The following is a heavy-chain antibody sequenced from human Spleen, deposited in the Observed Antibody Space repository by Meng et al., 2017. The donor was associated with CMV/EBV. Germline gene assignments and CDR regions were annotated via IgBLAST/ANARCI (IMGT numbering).Heavy chain of an antibody. CDR3: SKEEGIVVVPPLY. V-gene: IGHV3-30*02. CDR1: GFIFTTYG. Sequence: GETLKISCAASGFIFTTYGIHWVRQASGKGLERVAVIRYDGNNKYYTDSVKVRFTISRDNSKNTLYVQMNSLRADDTAVYYCSKEEGIVVVPPLYWGQGTLVTVSS. D-gene: IGHD2-2*01. J-gene: IGHJ4*02. CDR2: IRYDGNNK.